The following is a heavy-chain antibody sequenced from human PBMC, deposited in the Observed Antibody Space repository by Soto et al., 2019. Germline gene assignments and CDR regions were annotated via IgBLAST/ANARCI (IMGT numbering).Heavy chain of an antibody. J-gene: IGHJ4*02. CDR1: GFTFSSYS. CDR2: ISSSSSTI. CDR3: ARGMPYDFWSGWEYYFDY. Sequence: EVQLVESGGGLVQPGGSLRLSCAASGFTFSSYSMNWVRQAPGKGLEWVSYISSSSSTIYYADSVKGRFTISRDNAKNSLYLQMNSLRDEDTAVYYCARGMPYDFWSGWEYYFDYWGQGTLVTVSS. D-gene: IGHD3-3*01. V-gene: IGHV3-48*02.